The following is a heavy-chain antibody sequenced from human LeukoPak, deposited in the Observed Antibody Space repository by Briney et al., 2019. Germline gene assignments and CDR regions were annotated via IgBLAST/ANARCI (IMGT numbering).Heavy chain of an antibody. V-gene: IGHV4-61*09. J-gene: IGHJ6*03. Sequence: SQTLSLTCTVSGGSISSGSYYWSWIRQPAGKGLEWIGHIYTSGSTNYNPSLKSRVTISVDTSKNQFSLKLSSVTAADTAVYYCAREARGYCSSTSCAPHTPHYYYYMDVWGKGTTVTISS. CDR3: AREARGYCSSTSCAPHTPHYYYYMDV. CDR1: GGSISSGSYY. CDR2: IYTSGST. D-gene: IGHD2-2*01.